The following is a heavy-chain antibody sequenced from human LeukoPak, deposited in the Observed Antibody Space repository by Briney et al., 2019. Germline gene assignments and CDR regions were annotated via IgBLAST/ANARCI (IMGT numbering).Heavy chain of an antibody. CDR2: IIPIFGTA. J-gene: IGHJ4*02. CDR3: ASGDGYNYPFDY. V-gene: IGHV1-69*13. Sequence: ASVKVSCKASGYTFTSYAISWVRQAPGQGLEWMGGIIPIFGTANYAQKFQGRVTITADESTSTAYMELSSLRSEDTAVYYCASGDGYNYPFDYWGQGTLVTVSS. CDR1: GYTFTSYA. D-gene: IGHD5-24*01.